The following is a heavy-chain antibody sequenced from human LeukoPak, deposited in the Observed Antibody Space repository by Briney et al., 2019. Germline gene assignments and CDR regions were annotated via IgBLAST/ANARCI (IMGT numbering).Heavy chain of an antibody. CDR2: INGTAINT. Sequence: PGGSLRLSCAASGFTIMNSAMNWVRQAPGKGLEWVSAINGTAINTDYADSVKGRFTISRDSSKNTLYLQMNNLRAEDTAVYYCARIRGRYSSSRGHFDYWGQGTLVTVSS. CDR3: ARIRGRYSSSRGHFDY. V-gene: IGHV3-23*01. J-gene: IGHJ4*02. D-gene: IGHD6-13*01. CDR1: GFTIMNSA.